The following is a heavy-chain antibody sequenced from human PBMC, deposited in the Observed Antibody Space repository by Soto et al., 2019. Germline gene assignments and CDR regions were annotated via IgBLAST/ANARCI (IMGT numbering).Heavy chain of an antibody. J-gene: IGHJ6*02. CDR2: ISYDGSNK. V-gene: IGHV3-30-3*01. Sequence: GGSLRLSCAGSGFSSYAMNWVRQAPGKGLEWVAVISYDGSNKYYADSVKGRFTISRDDSKNTLFLQLNSLRTEDTAVYYCARRSVLTGSSLHYFYGMDVWGQGTTVTVSS. CDR3: ARRSVLTGSSLHYFYGMDV. D-gene: IGHD3-9*01. CDR1: GFSSYA.